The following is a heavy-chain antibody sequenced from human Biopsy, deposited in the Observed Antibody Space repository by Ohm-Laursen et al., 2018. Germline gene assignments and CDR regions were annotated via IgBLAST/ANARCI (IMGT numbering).Heavy chain of an antibody. Sequence: SLRLSCAAFGFTFGDYYMSWIRQAPGKGLEWISYINEVSSHIYDADSVEGRFTISRDNSKNTVLLQMNSLRAEDTALYYCAKDRWERNLYYGGGVDVWGQGTTVTVSS. CDR2: INEVSSHI. CDR1: GFTFGDYY. J-gene: IGHJ6*02. D-gene: IGHD4-23*01. CDR3: AKDRWERNLYYGGGVDV. V-gene: IGHV3-11*06.